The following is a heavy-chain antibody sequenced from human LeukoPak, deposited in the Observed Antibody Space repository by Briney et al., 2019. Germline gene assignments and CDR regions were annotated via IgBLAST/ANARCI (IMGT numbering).Heavy chain of an antibody. J-gene: IGHJ4*02. CDR1: GFTFDDYA. V-gene: IGHV3-9*01. D-gene: IGHD5-18*01. CDR3: AKDIRKRGYSYGYDY. Sequence: KPSRSLRLSCAASGFTFDDYAMHWVRQAPGKGLEWVSGISWNSGSIGYADSVKGRFTISRDNAKNSLYLQMNSLRAEDTALYYCAKDIRKRGYSYGYDYWGQGTLVTVSS. CDR2: ISWNSGSI.